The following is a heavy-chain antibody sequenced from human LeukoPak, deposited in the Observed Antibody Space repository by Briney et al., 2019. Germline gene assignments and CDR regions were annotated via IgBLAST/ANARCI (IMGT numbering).Heavy chain of an antibody. V-gene: IGHV1-69*13. CDR1: GYTFTGYY. CDR3: ARGEDPYGEGGDAFDI. D-gene: IGHD4-17*01. J-gene: IGHJ3*02. CDR2: IIPIFGTA. Sequence: ASVKVSCKASGYTFTGYYMHWVRQAPGQGLEWMGGIIPIFGTANYAQKFQGRVTITADESTSTAYMELSSLRSEDTAVYYCARGEDPYGEGGDAFDIWGQGTMVTLSS.